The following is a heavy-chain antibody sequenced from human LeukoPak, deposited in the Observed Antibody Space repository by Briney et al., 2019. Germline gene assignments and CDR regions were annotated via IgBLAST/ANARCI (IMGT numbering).Heavy chain of an antibody. Sequence: PSETLSLTCTVSGGSISSYYWSWIRQPPGKGLEWIGYIYYSGSTNYNPSLKSRVTISVDTSKNQFSLKLSSVTAADTAVYYCARTPRETYGDYEGGFDYWGQGTLVTVSS. V-gene: IGHV4-59*01. CDR2: IYYSGST. CDR3: ARTPRETYGDYEGGFDY. J-gene: IGHJ4*02. CDR1: GGSISSYY. D-gene: IGHD4-17*01.